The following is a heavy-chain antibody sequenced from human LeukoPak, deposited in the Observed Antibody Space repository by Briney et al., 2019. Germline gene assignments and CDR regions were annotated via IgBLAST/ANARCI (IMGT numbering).Heavy chain of an antibody. Sequence: SETLSLTCTVSGGSISSSSYYWGWIRQPPGKGLEWIGSIYYSGSTYYNPSLKSRVTISVDTSKNQFSLKLSSVTAADTAVYYCARHVKSSWLDYWGQGTLVTVSS. CDR1: GGSISSSSYY. J-gene: IGHJ4*02. D-gene: IGHD6-13*01. V-gene: IGHV4-39*01. CDR3: ARHVKSSWLDY. CDR2: IYYSGST.